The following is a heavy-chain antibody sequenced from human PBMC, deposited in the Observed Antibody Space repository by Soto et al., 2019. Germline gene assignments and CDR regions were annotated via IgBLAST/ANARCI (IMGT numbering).Heavy chain of an antibody. V-gene: IGHV3-7*05. CDR1: GFTFSDFW. CDR3: ARGGSHSSDS. Sequence: EVQLVESGGNLVQQGGSLRLSCAASGFTFSDFWMSWVRRAPGRGLEWVANIKEDGSETYYVDSVEGRFTISRDNAKKSLYLQMNSLRADDTALYYCARGGSHSSDSWGQGALVTVSS. J-gene: IGHJ4*02. CDR2: IKEDGSET. D-gene: IGHD1-26*01.